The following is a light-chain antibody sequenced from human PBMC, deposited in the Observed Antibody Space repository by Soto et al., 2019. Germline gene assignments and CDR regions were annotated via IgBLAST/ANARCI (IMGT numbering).Light chain of an antibody. CDR1: QGINKS. Sequence: SVGETGTIACPAIQGINKSLACYQQKPGKAPNLLISKASRLESGGPSRFSGSGSETEFTLTISGLQPSDSATYYCQQYKSYSPTFGQGTKVDIK. CDR3: QQYKSYSPT. V-gene: IGKV1-5*03. J-gene: IGKJ1*01. CDR2: KAS.